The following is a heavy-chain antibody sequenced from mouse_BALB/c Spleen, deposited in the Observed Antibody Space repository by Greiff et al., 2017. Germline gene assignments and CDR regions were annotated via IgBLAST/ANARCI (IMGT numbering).Heavy chain of an antibody. CDR2: IYPYNGGT. CDR3: ASEGNWYFDV. J-gene: IGHJ1*01. CDR1: GYTFTDYN. V-gene: IGHV1S29*02. Sequence: VQLQQSGPELVKPGASVKISCKASGYTFTDYNMHWVKQSHGKSLEWIGYIYPYNGGTGYNQKFKSKATLTVDNSSSTAYMELRSLTSEDSAVYYCASEGNWYFDVWGAGTTVTVSS.